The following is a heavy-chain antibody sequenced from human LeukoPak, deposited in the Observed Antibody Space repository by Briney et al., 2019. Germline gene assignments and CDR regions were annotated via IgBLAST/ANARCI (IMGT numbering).Heavy chain of an antibody. CDR1: GFTFSSYA. CDR3: AKDPWGSRGYFDY. CDR2: ISGSGGDT. V-gene: IGHV3-23*01. J-gene: IGHJ4*02. D-gene: IGHD7-27*01. Sequence: GGSLRLSCAASGFTFSSYAMIWVRQAPGKGLEWVSAISGSGGDTYYADSVKGRFTIFRDNSKNTVYLRMNSLRAEDTAVYYCAKDPWGSRGYFDYWGQGTLVTVSS.